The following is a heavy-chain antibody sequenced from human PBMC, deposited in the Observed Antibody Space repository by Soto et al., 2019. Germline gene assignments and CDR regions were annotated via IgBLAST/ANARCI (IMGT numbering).Heavy chain of an antibody. Sequence: ASETLSLTCTVSGGSISSGGHYWSWIRQHPGRGLEWIGYIYYSGSTNYNPSLKSRVTISVDTSKNQFSLKLSSVTAADTAVYYCARHRRYCSSTSCYSKYYFDYWGQGTLVTVSS. CDR2: IYYSGST. D-gene: IGHD2-2*01. V-gene: IGHV4-61*08. CDR1: GGSISSGGHY. CDR3: ARHRRYCSSTSCYSKYYFDY. J-gene: IGHJ4*02.